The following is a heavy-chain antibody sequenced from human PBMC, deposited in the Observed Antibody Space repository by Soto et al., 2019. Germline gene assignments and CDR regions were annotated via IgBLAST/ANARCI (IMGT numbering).Heavy chain of an antibody. CDR1: GYTFTSYG. D-gene: IGHD2-21*01. V-gene: IGHV1-18*01. CDR3: ERHQSYGGAFDY. CDR2: IRAYNGNT. Sequence: QVQLVQSGAEVKKPGASVKVSCKASGYTFTSYGISWVRQAPGQGLEGMGWIRAYNGNTNYAQKLQGRDTMTTDTSTSTPDMELRSLRSDDKAVYYCERHQSYGGAFDYWGQGTLVTVSS. J-gene: IGHJ4*02.